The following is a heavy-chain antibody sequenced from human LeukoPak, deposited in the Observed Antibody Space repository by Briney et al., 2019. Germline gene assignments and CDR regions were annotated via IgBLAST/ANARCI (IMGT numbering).Heavy chain of an antibody. D-gene: IGHD3-9*01. V-gene: IGHV4-34*01. Sequence: PSETLSLTCAVYGGSFSDYFWTWIRQPPGKRLEWIGEVHPSGRTNYKSSLKSRVTISVDTSKNQFSLSLSSVTAADTAVYFCASSSYDLLTGLGLTHDFWGQGTLVTVSS. CDR1: GGSFSDYF. CDR2: VHPSGRT. CDR3: ASSSYDLLTGLGLTHDF. J-gene: IGHJ4*02.